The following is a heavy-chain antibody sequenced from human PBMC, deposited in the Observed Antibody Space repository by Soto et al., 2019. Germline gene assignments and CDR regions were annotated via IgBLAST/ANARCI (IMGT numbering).Heavy chain of an antibody. CDR1: GFTFSSYG. CDR3: ARGSGIAAADFFDY. J-gene: IGHJ4*02. V-gene: IGHV3-33*01. D-gene: IGHD6-13*01. Sequence: GGSLRLSCAASGFTFSSYGMHWVRQAPGKGLEWVAVIWYDGSNKYYADSVKGRFTISRDNSKNTRYLQMNSRRAEDTAVYYCARGSGIAAADFFDYWGQGTLVTVSS. CDR2: IWYDGSNK.